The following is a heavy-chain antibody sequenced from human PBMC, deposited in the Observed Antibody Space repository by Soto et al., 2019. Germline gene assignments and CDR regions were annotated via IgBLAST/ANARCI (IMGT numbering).Heavy chain of an antibody. J-gene: IGHJ4*02. Sequence: PSETLSLTCGVSGDSISSGGFSWSWIRQPPGKGLEWIGYIYHRGGTYYNPSLKSRVTISIDRSKNQFSLELKSVTAADTAVYFCARGGDYYLDSWGQGTLVTSPQ. V-gene: IGHV4-30-2*01. D-gene: IGHD4-17*01. CDR1: GDSISSGGFS. CDR3: ARGGDYYLDS. CDR2: IYHRGGT.